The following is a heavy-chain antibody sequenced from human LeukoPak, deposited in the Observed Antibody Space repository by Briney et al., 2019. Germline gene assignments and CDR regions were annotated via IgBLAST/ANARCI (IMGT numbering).Heavy chain of an antibody. CDR3: ARDLWGGDYYYYMDV. J-gene: IGHJ6*03. CDR1: GFAVITNY. D-gene: IGHD3-10*01. V-gene: IGHV3-66*01. CDR2: IYSGGST. Sequence: PGGSLRLSCAASGFAVITNYMSWVRQAPGKGPEWVSFIYSGGSTYDADSVKRRFTISRDNAKNTLYLQMNSLRAEDTAVYYCARDLWGGDYYYYMDVWGKGTTVTVSS.